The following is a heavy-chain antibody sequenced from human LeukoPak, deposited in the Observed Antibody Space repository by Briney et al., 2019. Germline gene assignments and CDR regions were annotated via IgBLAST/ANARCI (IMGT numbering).Heavy chain of an antibody. CDR3: ARDRGQTWFDP. J-gene: IGHJ5*02. CDR2: IYHSGST. D-gene: IGHD3-10*01. Sequence: PSETLSLTCTVSGYSISSGYYWGWIRQPPGKGLEWIGSIYHSGSTYYNPSLKSRVTISVDTSKNQFSLKLSPVTAADTAVYYCARDRGQTWFDPWGQGTLVTVSS. CDR1: GYSISSGYY. V-gene: IGHV4-38-2*02.